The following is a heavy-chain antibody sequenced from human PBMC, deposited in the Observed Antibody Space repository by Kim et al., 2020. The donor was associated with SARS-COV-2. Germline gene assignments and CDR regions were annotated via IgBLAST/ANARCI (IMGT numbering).Heavy chain of an antibody. CDR2: IYYSGST. J-gene: IGHJ6*03. CDR3: ARLQDSSGSFANYYMDV. CDR1: GGSISSSSYY. V-gene: IGHV4-39*01. Sequence: SETLSLTCTVSGGSISSSSYYWGWIRQPPGKGLEWIGSIYYSGSTYYNPSLKSRVTISVDTSKNQFSLKLSSVTAADTAVYYCARLQDSSGSFANYYMDVWGKGTTVTVSS. D-gene: IGHD6-19*01.